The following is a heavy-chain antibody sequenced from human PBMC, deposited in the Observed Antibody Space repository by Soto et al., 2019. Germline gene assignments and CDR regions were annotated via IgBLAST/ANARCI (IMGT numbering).Heavy chain of an antibody. V-gene: IGHV3-21*01. Sequence: VSLRLSCAASGFTFSSYSMNWVRQAPGKGLEWVSSISSSSSYIYYADSVKGRFTISRDNAKNSLYLQMNSLRAEDTAVYYCAITTYYYDSSGYYAFDPWGQGTLVTVS. CDR1: GFTFSSYS. J-gene: IGHJ5*02. D-gene: IGHD3-22*01. CDR3: AITTYYYDSSGYYAFDP. CDR2: ISSSSSYI.